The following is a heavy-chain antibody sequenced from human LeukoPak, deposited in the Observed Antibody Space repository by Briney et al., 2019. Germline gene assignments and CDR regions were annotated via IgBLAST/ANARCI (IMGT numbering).Heavy chain of an antibody. Sequence: SETLSLTCTVSGYSISSGYYWGWIRQPPGKGLEWIGSIYYSGSTYYNPSLKSRVTISVDTSKNQFSLKLSSVTAADTAVYYCARLQMLRRRAPPSFDYWGQGTLVTVSS. CDR3: ARLQMLRRRAPPSFDY. J-gene: IGHJ4*02. CDR2: IYYSGST. D-gene: IGHD3-10*02. CDR1: GYSISSGYY. V-gene: IGHV4-38-2*02.